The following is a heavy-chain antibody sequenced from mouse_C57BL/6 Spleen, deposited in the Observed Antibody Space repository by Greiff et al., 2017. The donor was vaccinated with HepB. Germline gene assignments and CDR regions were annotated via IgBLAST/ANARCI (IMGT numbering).Heavy chain of an antibody. D-gene: IGHD2-10*01. Sequence: QVQLQQPGTELVKPGASVKLSCKASGYTFTSYWMHWVKQRPGQGLEWIGNINPSNGGTNYNEKFKSKATLTVDKSSSTAYMQLSSLTSEGSAVYYCARSPSYYGNYVWYFDVWGTGTTVTVSS. CDR3: ARSPSYYGNYVWYFDV. CDR1: GYTFTSYW. CDR2: INPSNGGT. J-gene: IGHJ1*03. V-gene: IGHV1-53*01.